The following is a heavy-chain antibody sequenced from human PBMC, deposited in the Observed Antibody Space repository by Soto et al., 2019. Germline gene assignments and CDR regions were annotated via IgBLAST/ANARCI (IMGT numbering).Heavy chain of an antibody. CDR2: ISSSSKYI. Sequence: GGSLRLSCIGSGFTFSYYAMSWVRQAPGKGLEWVSSISSSSKYIYYTDSVKGRFTISRDNAKNSLYLQMNGLRAEDTALYYCARDPDAEYSGNYHTPRSLDSWGQGTQVTVSS. V-gene: IGHV3-21*01. D-gene: IGHD1-26*01. CDR1: GFTFSYYA. J-gene: IGHJ4*02. CDR3: ARDPDAEYSGNYHTPRSLDS.